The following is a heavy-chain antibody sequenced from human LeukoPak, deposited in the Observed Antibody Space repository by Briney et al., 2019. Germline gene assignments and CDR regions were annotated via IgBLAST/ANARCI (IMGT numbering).Heavy chain of an antibody. V-gene: IGHV3-48*01. CDR2: ISSSTTI. J-gene: IGHJ4*02. D-gene: IGHD3-16*01. Sequence: GGSLRLSCAASGFTFSTYSMNWVRQAPGKGLGWVSYISSSTTIYYADSVKGRFTISRDNAENSLYLQLNSLRVEDTAVYYCAGGESEYTTSGDFAYWGQGTLVTVSS. CDR3: AGGESEYTTSGDFAY. CDR1: GFTFSTYS.